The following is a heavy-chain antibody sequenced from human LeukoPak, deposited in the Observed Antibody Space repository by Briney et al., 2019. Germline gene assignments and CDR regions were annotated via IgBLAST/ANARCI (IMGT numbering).Heavy chain of an antibody. V-gene: IGHV3-43*01. CDR3: ARDISGSYYGMDV. D-gene: IGHD3-10*01. CDR1: GFTFDDYT. CDR2: ITWDGGST. Sequence: GGSLRLSCAASGFTFDDYTMHWVRQAPGKGLEWVSLITWDGGSTYYADSVKGRFTISRDNSKNTLYLQMNSLRAEDTAVYYCARDISGSYYGMDVWGQGTTVTVSS. J-gene: IGHJ6*02.